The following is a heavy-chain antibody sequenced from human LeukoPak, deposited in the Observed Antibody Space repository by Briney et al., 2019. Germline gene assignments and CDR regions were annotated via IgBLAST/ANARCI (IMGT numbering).Heavy chain of an antibody. D-gene: IGHD2-21*02. CDR3: AKIPSGYCGGDCYFDY. CDR1: GFTFSSYA. Sequence: GGSLRLSCAASGFTFSSYAMTWVRQAPGKGLECVSAISGSGGSTYYADSVKGRFTISRDNSKNTLYLQMNSLRAEDTAVYYCAKIPSGYCGGDCYFDYWGQGTLVTVSS. J-gene: IGHJ4*02. CDR2: ISGSGGST. V-gene: IGHV3-23*01.